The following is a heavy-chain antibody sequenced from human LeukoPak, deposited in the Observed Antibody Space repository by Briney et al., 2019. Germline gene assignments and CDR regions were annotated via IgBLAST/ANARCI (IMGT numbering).Heavy chain of an antibody. CDR1: GYTFTDYY. Sequence: ASVKVSCKTSGYTFTDYYMHWVRQAPGQGLEWMGWINPNSGGTQYAQKFQGRVTMTRDTSISTAYMELSSLRSDDTAVYYCARDVRHRYCSSSSCYWGWLDPWGQGTLVTVSS. D-gene: IGHD2-2*01. J-gene: IGHJ5*02. CDR2: INPNSGGT. V-gene: IGHV1-2*02. CDR3: ARDVRHRYCSSSSCYWGWLDP.